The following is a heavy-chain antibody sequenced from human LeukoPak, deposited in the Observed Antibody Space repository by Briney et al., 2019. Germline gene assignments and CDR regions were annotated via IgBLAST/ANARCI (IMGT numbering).Heavy chain of an antibody. D-gene: IGHD6-19*01. CDR1: GFTFEDYA. J-gene: IGHJ4*02. CDR3: TKDLSLGSGWKFDN. Sequence: GGSLRLSCAASGFTFEDYAMHWVRQAPGKGPEWVSLISWDGRTTYYADSVKGRFTISRDNSKNSLYLQMNSLRTEDTALYYCTKDLSLGSGWKFDNWGQGTLVTVSS. V-gene: IGHV3-43*01. CDR2: ISWDGRTT.